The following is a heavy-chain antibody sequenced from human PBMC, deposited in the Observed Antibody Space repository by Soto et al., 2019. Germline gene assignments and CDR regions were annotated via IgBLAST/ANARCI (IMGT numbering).Heavy chain of an antibody. CDR2: IYSTGNT. CDR3: ARNVPVTTLGY. V-gene: IGHV3-66*01. J-gene: IGHJ4*02. CDR1: GVTVSNNY. D-gene: IGHD4-17*01. Sequence: PGGSLRLSCAASGVTVSNNYMTWVRQAPGKGLELVSSIYSTGNTFYADSVEGRFTISRDNSKNTLYLQMNSLRVEDTAVYYCARNVPVTTLGYWGQGTLVTVSS.